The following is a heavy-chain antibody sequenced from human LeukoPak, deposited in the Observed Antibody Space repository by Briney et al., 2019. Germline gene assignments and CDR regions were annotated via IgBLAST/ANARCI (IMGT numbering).Heavy chain of an antibody. CDR3: ARERRGADRAFDI. Sequence: ASVKVSCKASGYTFTDYYMHWVRQAPGQGLEWMGWINLNSRGTNYAQKFQGRVTMTRDTSISTAYMELNRLRSDDTAVYYCARERRGADRAFDIWGQGTMVTVSS. J-gene: IGHJ3*02. D-gene: IGHD1-26*01. CDR1: GYTFTDYY. CDR2: INLNSRGT. V-gene: IGHV1-2*02.